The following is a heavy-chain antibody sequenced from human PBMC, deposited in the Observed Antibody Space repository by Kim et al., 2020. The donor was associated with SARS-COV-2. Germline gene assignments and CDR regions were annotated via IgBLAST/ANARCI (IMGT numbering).Heavy chain of an antibody. D-gene: IGHD3-16*01. Sequence: GGSLRLSCVASGFTFSNYAMSWVRQAPGKGLEWVSGISGSGGSIYYADSVKGRFTISRDNSKNTVYLQMNSMRAEYTDVYYCTKGGVPSCDTRFQHWGQGTLVTVSP. CDR3: TKGGVPSCDTRFQH. CDR1: GFTFSNYA. V-gene: IGHV3-23*01. CDR2: ISGSGGSI. J-gene: IGHJ1*01.